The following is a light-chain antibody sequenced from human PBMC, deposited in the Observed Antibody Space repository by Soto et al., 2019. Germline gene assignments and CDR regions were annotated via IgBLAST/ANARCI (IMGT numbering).Light chain of an antibody. Sequence: EIVLTQSPATLSLSPGERATLSCRASQSVRTYLAWYQQKRGQPPRLLIYDASNRAAGIPARFSGSGSGTDFILTISSLEPEDSAVYYGQQRTNWPLTFGGGTKVEIK. CDR2: DAS. J-gene: IGKJ4*01. CDR1: QSVRTY. CDR3: QQRTNWPLT. V-gene: IGKV3-11*01.